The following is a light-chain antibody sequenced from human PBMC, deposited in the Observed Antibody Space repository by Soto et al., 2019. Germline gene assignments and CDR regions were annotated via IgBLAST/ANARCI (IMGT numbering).Light chain of an antibody. CDR1: SSDIGAYDF. CDR3: ASYTTTTTLL. J-gene: IGLJ2*01. CDR2: DVS. V-gene: IGLV2-14*03. Sequence: QSVLTQPASVSGSPGQSITISCTGTSSDIGAYDFVSWYQQHPGKAPKLIIYDVSSRPSRVSNRFSGSKSGNTASLTISGLQAEDEADYHCASYTTTTTLLFGGGTKVTVL.